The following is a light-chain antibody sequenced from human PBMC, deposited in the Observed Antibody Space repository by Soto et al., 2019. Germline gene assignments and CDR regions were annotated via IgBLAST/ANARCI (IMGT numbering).Light chain of an antibody. CDR1: QSISSW. Sequence: DIQMTQSPSTLSASVGARVTITCRASQSISSWLAWYQQKPGKAPKLLIYKASNLESGVPSRFSGSGSGTEFTLTISSLQPDDFATYYCQQYNNLWTFGQGTKVDIK. V-gene: IGKV1-5*03. CDR3: QQYNNLWT. J-gene: IGKJ1*01. CDR2: KAS.